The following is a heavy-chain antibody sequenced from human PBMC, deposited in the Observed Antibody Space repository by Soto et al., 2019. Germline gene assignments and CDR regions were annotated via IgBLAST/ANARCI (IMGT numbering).Heavy chain of an antibody. CDR2: INPNSGGT. D-gene: IGHD6-6*01. V-gene: IGHV1-2*02. J-gene: IGHJ4*02. Sequence: QVQLVQSGAEVKKPGASVKVSCKASGYTFTGYYMHWVRQAPGQGLEWMGWINPNSGGTNYAQKFQGRVTMTRDTSISTAYMELSRLRSDDTAVYYCARCLAPEYSSSPGDYWGQGTLVTVSS. CDR1: GYTFTGYY. CDR3: ARCLAPEYSSSPGDY.